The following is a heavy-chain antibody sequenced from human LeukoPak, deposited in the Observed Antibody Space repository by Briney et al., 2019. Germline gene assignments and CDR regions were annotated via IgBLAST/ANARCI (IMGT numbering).Heavy chain of an antibody. CDR1: RFTFSSYW. Sequence: PGGSLRLSCAASRFTFSSYWMRWVRQAPGKGLVWVSRINTDGSATNYADAVKGRFTISRDNAKNTLYLQMNSLRVDDTAAYFCARDGGRGTYDYWGQETLVTVSS. D-gene: IGHD1-26*01. CDR3: ARDGGRGTYDY. CDR2: INTDGSAT. J-gene: IGHJ4*02. V-gene: IGHV3-74*01.